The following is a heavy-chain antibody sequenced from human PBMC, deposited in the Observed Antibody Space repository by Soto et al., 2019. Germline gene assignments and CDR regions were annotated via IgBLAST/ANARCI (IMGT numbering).Heavy chain of an antibody. D-gene: IGHD5-12*01. J-gene: IGHJ6*02. CDR3: TRDLAPPDWVLGYPYGMDV. CDR2: IRSKAYGGST. V-gene: IGHV3-49*04. CDR1: GFTFGDYG. Sequence: QPGGXXRLSXXATGFTFGDYGLSWVRQAPGKGLEWVSFIRSKAYGGSTEYAASVKGRFTISRDDSKRIAYLQMNSLKTEDTAVYYCTRDLAPPDWVLGYPYGMDVWGQGTTVTVSS.